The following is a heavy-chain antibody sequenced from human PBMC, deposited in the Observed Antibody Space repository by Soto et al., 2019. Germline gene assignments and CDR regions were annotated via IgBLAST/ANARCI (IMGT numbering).Heavy chain of an antibody. Sequence: SGPTLVNPTQTLTLTCTFSGLSLSTSGVGVGWIRQPPGKALEWLALIYWNDNKRYSPSLKSRLTITKDTSKNQVVLTMTNMDPVDTATYYCARMIARPGRSELDYWGQGILVTVSS. V-gene: IGHV2-5*01. CDR3: ARMIARPGRSELDY. CDR2: IYWNDNK. CDR1: GLSLSTSGVG. J-gene: IGHJ4*02. D-gene: IGHD2-21*01.